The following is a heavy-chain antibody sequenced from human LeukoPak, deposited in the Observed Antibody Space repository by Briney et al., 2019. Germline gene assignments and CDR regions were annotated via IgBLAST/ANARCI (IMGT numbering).Heavy chain of an antibody. CDR3: ARECGGDCYSAHDAIDI. D-gene: IGHD2-21*02. V-gene: IGHV4-38-2*02. J-gene: IGHJ3*02. CDR1: SYSISSGYY. Sequence: SETLSLTCTVSSYSISSGYYWSWIRQPPGEGLEWIGTIYYTGNTYYNPPLKSRVTISIDTSKNQFSLKLSSVTAADTAVYYCARECGGDCYSAHDAIDIWGQGTLVTVSS. CDR2: IYYTGNT.